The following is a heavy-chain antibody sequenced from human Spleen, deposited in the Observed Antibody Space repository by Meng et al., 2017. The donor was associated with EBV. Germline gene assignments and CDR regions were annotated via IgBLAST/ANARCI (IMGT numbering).Heavy chain of an antibody. CDR3: ARSGSSPSPIDY. V-gene: IGHV4-39*07. D-gene: IGHD6-13*01. J-gene: IGHJ4*02. CDR1: GDSIRSSSYY. CDR2: IYYGGFP. Sequence: QLQLQEAGTGLVKPLETLSLTCSVSGDSIRSSSYYWGWIRQPPGKGLEWIASIYYGGFPYYNPSLKSRVSISLDRSKSQSALKLTSMTAADTAVYYCARSGSSPSPIDYWGQGTLVTVSS.